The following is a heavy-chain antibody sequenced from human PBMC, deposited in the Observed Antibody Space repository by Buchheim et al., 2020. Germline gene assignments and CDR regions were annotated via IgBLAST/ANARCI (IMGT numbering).Heavy chain of an antibody. J-gene: IGHJ4*02. CDR3: ARGPVDTAMAFDY. CDR2: ISYDGGNK. V-gene: IGHV3-30-3*01. CDR1: GFTFSSYA. D-gene: IGHD5-18*01. Sequence: QVQLVESGGGVVQPGSSLRLSCAAPGFTFSSYAMNWVRQAQGKGLEWVAVISYDGGNKTYADSVKGRFTISRNNSKNTMNLQMNSLRAEDTAVYYCARGPVDTAMAFDYWGQGTL.